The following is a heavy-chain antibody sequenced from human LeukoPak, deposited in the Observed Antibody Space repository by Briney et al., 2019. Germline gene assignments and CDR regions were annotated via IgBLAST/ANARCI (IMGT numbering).Heavy chain of an antibody. J-gene: IGHJ4*02. Sequence: PGGSLRLSCAASGFTFRNAWMSWVRQAPGKGLEWVSAISGSGVTTYYADSVKGRFTISRDNSKHTLYLQMNSLRAEDTAVYYCSKWKAIVLVPAARSPIDYWGQGTLVTVSS. CDR2: ISGSGVTT. D-gene: IGHD2-2*01. CDR3: SKWKAIVLVPAARSPIDY. V-gene: IGHV3-23*01. CDR1: GFTFRNAW.